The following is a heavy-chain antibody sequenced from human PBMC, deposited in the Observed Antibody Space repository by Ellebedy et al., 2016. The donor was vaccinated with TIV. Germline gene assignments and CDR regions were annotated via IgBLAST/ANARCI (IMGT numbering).Heavy chain of an antibody. CDR1: GFTFSRHA. CDR3: ARESPHSDIYYYYGMDV. D-gene: IGHD3-9*01. J-gene: IGHJ6*02. Sequence: PGGSLRLSCVTSGFTFSRHAMQWVRQAPGKGLEWVAVIWYDGSNKYYADSVKGRFTLSRDNSKNTLYLQMNSLRAEGTAVYYCARESPHSDIYYYYGMDVWGQGTTVTVSS. CDR2: IWYDGSNK. V-gene: IGHV3-33*01.